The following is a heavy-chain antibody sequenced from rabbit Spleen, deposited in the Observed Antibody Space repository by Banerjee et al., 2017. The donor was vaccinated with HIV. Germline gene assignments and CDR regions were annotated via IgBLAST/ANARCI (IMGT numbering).Heavy chain of an antibody. D-gene: IGHD8-1*01. CDR1: GFDFSNYG. Sequence: QEQLEESAGGLVQPGGSLKLSCKASGFDFSNYGVSWVRQAPGKGLEWIGYIDPIFGSTYYASWAKGRFTTSKASSTTVTLQMTSLTAADTATYFCARDSGSSFSSYGMDLWGQGTLVTVS. CDR2: IDPIFGST. J-gene: IGHJ6*01. V-gene: IGHV1S45*01. CDR3: ARDSGSSFSSYGMDL.